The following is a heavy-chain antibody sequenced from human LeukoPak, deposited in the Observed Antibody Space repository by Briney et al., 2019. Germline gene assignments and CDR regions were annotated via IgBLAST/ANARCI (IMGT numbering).Heavy chain of an antibody. J-gene: IGHJ3*01. Sequence: SETLSLTCTVSSGSFRTYYWSWIRQPPGKGLEWIGYIFYNEGTSYNPSLKSRVTISVDTSNNQLSLKVNSVTAADTAMYYCVKSNSRYQPWTLDVWGRGTMVTVSS. V-gene: IGHV4-59*01. CDR3: VKSNSRYQPWTLDV. D-gene: IGHD2-2*01. CDR2: IFYNEGT. CDR1: SGSFRTYY.